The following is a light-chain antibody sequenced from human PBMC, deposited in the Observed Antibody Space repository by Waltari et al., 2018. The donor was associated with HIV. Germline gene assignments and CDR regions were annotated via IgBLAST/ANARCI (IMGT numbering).Light chain of an antibody. Sequence: EIVMTQSPATLSVSPGERVTLSCRASQTVSSSLAWYQQKPGQAPRRLIFGASARATGIPARFSGSGSGTEFALTISSLQSEDFAVYYCQQYNNWPYTFGQGTKLEIK. CDR1: QTVSSS. CDR2: GAS. J-gene: IGKJ2*01. CDR3: QQYNNWPYT. V-gene: IGKV3-15*01.